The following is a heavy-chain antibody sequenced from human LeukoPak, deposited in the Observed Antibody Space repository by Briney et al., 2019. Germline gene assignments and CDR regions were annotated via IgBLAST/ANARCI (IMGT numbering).Heavy chain of an antibody. D-gene: IGHD3-10*01. CDR3: ARGHHTRGVYDY. V-gene: IGHV3-11*04. Sequence: GGSLRLSCAASGFTFTDFYMTWVRQAPGKGLEWVSYISPSGKFIYSADSVRGRSTISRDNAKNSLYLQMNSLRAEDTAVYYCARGHHTRGVYDYWGQGTLVTVSS. CDR1: GFTFTDFY. J-gene: IGHJ4*02. CDR2: ISPSGKFI.